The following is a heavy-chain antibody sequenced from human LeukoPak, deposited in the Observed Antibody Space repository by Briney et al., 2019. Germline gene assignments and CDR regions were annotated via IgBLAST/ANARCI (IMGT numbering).Heavy chain of an antibody. Sequence: GGSLRLSCAASGFTFSTYAMSWVRQAPGKGLEWVSAIRISGGSTYYADSVKGRFTISRDNSKNTLYLQMDSLRVEDTAVYYCAKMAGASTGNFDYWGQGTLVTVSS. CDR3: AKMAGASTGNFDY. V-gene: IGHV3-23*01. J-gene: IGHJ4*02. CDR1: GFTFSTYA. D-gene: IGHD1-26*01. CDR2: IRISGGST.